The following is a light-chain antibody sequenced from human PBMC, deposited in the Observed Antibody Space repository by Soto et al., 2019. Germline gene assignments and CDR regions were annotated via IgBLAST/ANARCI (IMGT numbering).Light chain of an antibody. CDR2: KAS. CDR1: QSISSW. J-gene: IGKJ1*01. Sequence: DIPMTQSPSTLSASVGDIVTITCRASQSISSWLAWYQQKPGKAPKLLIYKASSLESGVPSRFSGSGSGTEFTLTISSLQPDDFATDYCQQYNSYWTFGQGTKVEIK. CDR3: QQYNSYWT. V-gene: IGKV1-5*03.